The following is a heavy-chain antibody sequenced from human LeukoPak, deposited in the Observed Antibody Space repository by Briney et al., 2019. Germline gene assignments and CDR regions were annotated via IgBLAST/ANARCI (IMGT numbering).Heavy chain of an antibody. CDR2: IYTSGST. CDR1: GGSISSGSYY. D-gene: IGHD3-3*01. Sequence: PSETLSLTCTVSGGSISSGSYYWSWIRQPAGKGLEWIGGIYTSGSTNYNPSLKSLVTISVDTSKNQFSLKLSSVTAADTAVYLCARDWIGRHDDFWSGYRNWFDPWGQGTLVTVSS. CDR3: ARDWIGRHDDFWSGYRNWFDP. V-gene: IGHV4-61*02. J-gene: IGHJ5*02.